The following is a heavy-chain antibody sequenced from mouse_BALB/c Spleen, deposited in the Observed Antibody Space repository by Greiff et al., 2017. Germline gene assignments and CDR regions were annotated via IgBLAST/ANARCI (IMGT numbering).Heavy chain of an antibody. Sequence: DVKLQESGGGLVKPGGSLKLSCAASGFAFSSYDMSWVRQTPEKRLEWVAYISSGGGSTYYPDTVKGRFTISRDNAKNTLYLQMSSLKSEDTAMYYCAREDGSSWFAYWGQGTLVTVSA. CDR3: AREDGSSWFAY. CDR2: ISSGGGST. J-gene: IGHJ3*01. V-gene: IGHV5-12-1*01. CDR1: GFAFSSYD. D-gene: IGHD1-1*01.